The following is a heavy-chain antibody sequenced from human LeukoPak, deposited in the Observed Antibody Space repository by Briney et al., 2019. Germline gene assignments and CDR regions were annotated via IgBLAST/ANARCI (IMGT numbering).Heavy chain of an antibody. V-gene: IGHV1-18*01. CDR2: ISAYNGNT. D-gene: IGHD6-19*01. Sequence: ASVKVSCKASGYTFTSYGINLVRQAPGQGLEWMGWISAYNGNTNYAQKLQDRVTMTTDTSTSTAYMELRSLRSDDTAIYYCARMMSIPVAGHRPLFDYWGQGTLVTVSS. CDR3: ARMMSIPVAGHRPLFDY. J-gene: IGHJ4*02. CDR1: GYTFTSYG.